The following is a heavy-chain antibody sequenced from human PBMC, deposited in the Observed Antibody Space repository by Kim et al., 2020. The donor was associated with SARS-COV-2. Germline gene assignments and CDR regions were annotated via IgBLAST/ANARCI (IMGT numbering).Heavy chain of an antibody. CDR1: GGSISSSSYY. D-gene: IGHD6-13*01. Sequence: SETLSLTCTVSGGSISSSSYYWGWIRQPPGKGLEWIGSIYYSGSTYYNSSLKSRVTISVDTSKNQFSLKLSPVTAADTAVYYCASVGGSSWYFIDYWGQG. CDR3: ASVGGSSWYFIDY. CDR2: IYYSGST. V-gene: IGHV4-39*01. J-gene: IGHJ4*02.